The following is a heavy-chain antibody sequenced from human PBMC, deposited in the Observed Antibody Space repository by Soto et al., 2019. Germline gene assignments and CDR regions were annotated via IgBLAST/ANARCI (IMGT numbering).Heavy chain of an antibody. CDR2: IYYSGST. V-gene: IGHV4-31*03. Sequence: SETLSLTCTVSGGSISSGADYWSWIRQHPGKGLEWIGYIYYSGSTYYNPSLKSRVSILLDTSENQFSLILSSVTAADTAVYYCARTIGSYNYMDVWGKGTTVTVSS. J-gene: IGHJ6*03. D-gene: IGHD1-26*01. CDR1: GGSISSGADY. CDR3: ARTIGSYNYMDV.